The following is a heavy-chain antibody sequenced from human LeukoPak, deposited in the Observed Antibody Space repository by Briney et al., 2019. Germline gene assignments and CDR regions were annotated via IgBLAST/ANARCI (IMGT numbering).Heavy chain of an antibody. Sequence: SETLSLTCTVSGGSISSGSYYWSWIRQPPGKGLEWIGYIYYSGSTNYNPSLKSRVTISVDTSKNQFSLKLSSVTAADTAVYYCARESGYYYGMDVWGQGTTVTVSS. D-gene: IGHD3-10*01. CDR3: ARESGYYYGMDV. CDR2: IYYSGST. J-gene: IGHJ6*02. CDR1: GGSISSGSYY. V-gene: IGHV4-61*01.